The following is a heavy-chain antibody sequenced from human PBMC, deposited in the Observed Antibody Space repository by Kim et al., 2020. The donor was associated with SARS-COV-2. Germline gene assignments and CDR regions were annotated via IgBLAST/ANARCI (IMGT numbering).Heavy chain of an antibody. J-gene: IGHJ4*02. Sequence: KGRFTISRDDSKSIAYLQMNSLKTEDTAVYYCTRGSAGYYYGSGSTFIDYWGQGTLVTVSS. CDR3: TRGSAGYYYGSGSTFIDY. D-gene: IGHD3-10*01. V-gene: IGHV3-49*02.